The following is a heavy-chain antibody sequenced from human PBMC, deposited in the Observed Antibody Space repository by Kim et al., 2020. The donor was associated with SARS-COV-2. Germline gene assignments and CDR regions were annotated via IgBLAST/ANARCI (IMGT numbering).Heavy chain of an antibody. Sequence: SVKVSCKASGGTFSSYAISWVRQAPGQGLEWMGGIIPIFGTANYAQKFQGRVTITADESTSTDYMELSSLRSEDTAVYYCARDRRKYCGGDCSINWFDPWGQGTLVTVSS. V-gene: IGHV1-69*13. CDR1: GGTFSSYA. J-gene: IGHJ5*02. D-gene: IGHD2-21*01. CDR3: ARDRRKYCGGDCSINWFDP. CDR2: IIPIFGTA.